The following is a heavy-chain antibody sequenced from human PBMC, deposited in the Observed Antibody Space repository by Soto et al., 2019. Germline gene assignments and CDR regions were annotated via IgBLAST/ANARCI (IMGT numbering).Heavy chain of an antibody. V-gene: IGHV4-4*02. CDR1: GDSLSTSYW. D-gene: IGHD3-16*01. CDR3: ARASYGLGFFDY. CDR2: VYHVGTT. J-gene: IGHJ4*02. Sequence: QMHLQESGPQLVKPSETLSLTCAVSGDSLSTSYWWTWVRQSPGKGLQWIGQVYHVGTTSYNPALKRRVLISVAKPKNPFPLKLTSMSAADTAVYFCARASYGLGFFDYWGQGSLVAVSS.